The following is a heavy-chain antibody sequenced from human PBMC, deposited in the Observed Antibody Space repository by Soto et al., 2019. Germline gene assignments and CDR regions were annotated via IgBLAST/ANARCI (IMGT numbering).Heavy chain of an antibody. D-gene: IGHD5-12*01. CDR1: GFTFSSYS. Sequence: PGGSLRLSCAASGFTFSSYSMNWVRQAPGKGLEWVSSISSSSSYIYYADSVKGRLTISRDNAKNSLYLQMNSLRAEDTAVYYCARDKGLRFVFLDYYYGMDVWGQGTTVTVSS. CDR2: ISSSSSYI. V-gene: IGHV3-21*01. CDR3: ARDKGLRFVFLDYYYGMDV. J-gene: IGHJ6*02.